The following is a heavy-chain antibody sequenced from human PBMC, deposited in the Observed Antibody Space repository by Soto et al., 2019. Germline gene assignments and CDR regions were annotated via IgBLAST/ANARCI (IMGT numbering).Heavy chain of an antibody. D-gene: IGHD6-19*01. CDR1: GDSVSSNSAA. CDR2: TYYRSKWYN. V-gene: IGHV6-1*01. Sequence: SQTLSLTCAISGDSVSSNSAAWNWIRQSPSRGLEWLGRTYYRSKWYNDYAVSVKSRITINPDTSKNQFSLQLNSVTPEDTAVYSCARDRSGIAVAGTQTSYYYYGMDVWGQGTTVTVSS. CDR3: ARDRSGIAVAGTQTSYYYYGMDV. J-gene: IGHJ6*02.